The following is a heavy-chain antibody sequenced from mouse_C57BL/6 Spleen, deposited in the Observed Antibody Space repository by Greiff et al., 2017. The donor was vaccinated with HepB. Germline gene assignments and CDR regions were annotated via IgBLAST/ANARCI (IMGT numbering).Heavy chain of an antibody. J-gene: IGHJ2*01. CDR1: GFTFSSYA. CDR2: ISDGGSYT. V-gene: IGHV5-4*01. D-gene: IGHD3-2*02. Sequence: EVQVVESGGGLVKPGGSLKLSCAASGFTFSSYAMSWVRQTPEKRLEWVATISDGGSYTYYPDNVKGRFTISRDNAKNNQYLQMRHLTSEDTAMYYGARGRTAQATDYLDYWGQGTTLTVSS. CDR3: ARGRTAQATDYLDY.